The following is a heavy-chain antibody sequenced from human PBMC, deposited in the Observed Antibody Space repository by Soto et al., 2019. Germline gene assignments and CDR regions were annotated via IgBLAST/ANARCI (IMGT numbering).Heavy chain of an antibody. J-gene: IGHJ6*03. V-gene: IGHV6-1*01. D-gene: IGHD7-27*01. CDR1: GDSVSSNSAA. CDR2: TYYRSKWYN. CDR3: ARANWGYGIYHYYYYMDV. Sequence: SQTLSLTCVISGDSVSSNSAAWNWIRQSPSRGLEWLGRTYYRSKWYNDYAVSVKSRITINPDTSKNQFSLQLNSVTPEDTAVYYFARANWGYGIYHYYYYMDVWGKGTTVTVSS.